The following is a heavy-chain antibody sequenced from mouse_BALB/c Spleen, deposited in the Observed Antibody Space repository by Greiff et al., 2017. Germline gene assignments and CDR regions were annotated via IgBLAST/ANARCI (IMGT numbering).Heavy chain of an antibody. CDR2: ISYAGSN. Sequence: EVQLQQSGPGLVKPSQSLSLTCSVTGFSITSGYYWNWIRQFPGNKLEWMGYISYAGSNNYNPSLKKRISITRDTSKNQFFLKLNSVTTEDTATYYCASSWEGHWYFDVWGAGTTVTVSS. D-gene: IGHD4-1*01. J-gene: IGHJ1*01. CDR1: GFSITSGYY. V-gene: IGHV3-6*02. CDR3: ASSWEGHWYFDV.